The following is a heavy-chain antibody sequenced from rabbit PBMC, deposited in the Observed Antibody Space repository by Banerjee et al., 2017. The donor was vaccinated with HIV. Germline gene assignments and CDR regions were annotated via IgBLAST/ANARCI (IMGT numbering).Heavy chain of an antibody. CDR2: IYTGSAST. CDR3: ARCMSDVAYGYDE. D-gene: IGHD6-1*01. Sequence: QSLEESGGDLVKPGASLTLTCTASGFSFGSSDWICWVRQAPGKGLEWIACIYTGSASTYYASWAKGRFTISKASSTTVTLQMTSLTAADTATYFCARCMSDVAYGYDEWGQGTLVTVS. CDR1: GFSFGSSDW. V-gene: IGHV1S40*01. J-gene: IGHJ6*01.